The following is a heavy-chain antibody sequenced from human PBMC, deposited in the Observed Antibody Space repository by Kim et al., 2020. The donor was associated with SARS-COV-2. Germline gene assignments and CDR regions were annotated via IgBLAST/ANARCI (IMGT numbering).Heavy chain of an antibody. D-gene: IGHD3-16*02. Sequence: SVKVSCKASGGTFSSYAISWVRQAPGQGLEWMGGIIPIFGTANYAQKFQGRVTITADESTSTAYMELSSLRSEDTAVYYCARDIAHKGPVYGMDVWAQGTTVTVSS. J-gene: IGHJ6*02. CDR1: GGTFSSYA. V-gene: IGHV1-69*13. CDR2: IIPIFGTA. CDR3: ARDIAHKGPVYGMDV.